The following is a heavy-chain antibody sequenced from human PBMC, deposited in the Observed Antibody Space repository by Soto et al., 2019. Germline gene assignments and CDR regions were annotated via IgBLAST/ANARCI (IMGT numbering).Heavy chain of an antibody. CDR2: IKQDGSEK. D-gene: IGHD6-6*01. V-gene: IGHV3-7*01. CDR3: ARGRRYSSSSHYYYYGMDV. J-gene: IGHJ6*02. Sequence: PGGSLRLSCAASGFTFSSYWMIWVRQAPGKGLEWVANIKQDGSEKYYVDSVKGRFTISRDNAKNSLYLQMNSLRAEDTAVYYCARGRRYSSSSHYYYYGMDVWGQGTTVTVSS. CDR1: GFTFSSYW.